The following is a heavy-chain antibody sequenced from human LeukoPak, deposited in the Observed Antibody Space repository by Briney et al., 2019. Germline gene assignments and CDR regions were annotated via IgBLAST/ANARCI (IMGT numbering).Heavy chain of an antibody. Sequence: GGCLRLSCAASGFTFSSYAMSWVRQAPGNGLEWVSTISGSGGSTYYADPVKGRFTISRDNSKDMVYLQMNSLRAEDTAVYHCAKDILRGYSYGYSAFDIWGQGTMVTVSS. CDR2: ISGSGGST. CDR3: AKDILRGYSYGYSAFDI. D-gene: IGHD5-18*01. CDR1: GFTFSSYA. J-gene: IGHJ3*02. V-gene: IGHV3-23*01.